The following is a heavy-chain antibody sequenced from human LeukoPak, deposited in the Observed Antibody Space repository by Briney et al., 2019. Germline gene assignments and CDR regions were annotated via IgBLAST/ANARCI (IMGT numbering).Heavy chain of an antibody. D-gene: IGHD6-19*01. CDR3: ARRTQFLSGWYYNDD. CDR2: IDPSDSYT. CDR1: GYSFTSYW. Sequence: GESLKISCKGSGYSFTSYWISWVRQMPGKGLEWMGRIDPSDSYTNYSPSFQGHVTISADKSISTAYLQWSSLKASDPAMYYCARRTQFLSGWYYNDDGGQGTLVTVSS. J-gene: IGHJ1*01. V-gene: IGHV5-10-1*01.